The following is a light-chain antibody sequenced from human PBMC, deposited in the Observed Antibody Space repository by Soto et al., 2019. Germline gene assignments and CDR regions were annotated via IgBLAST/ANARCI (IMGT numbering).Light chain of an antibody. CDR1: ALGTKY. CDR2: QGT. J-gene: IGLJ1*01. CDR3: QSADSSGTYV. V-gene: IGLV3-25*02. Sequence: DLTPPPWVSVASGQTSRRTGSGDALGTKYAYWSQKKQGKAPVLVIYQGTERPSGIPERFSGSSSGTTVPLTISGVQAEDEADYYCQSADSSGTYVFGTGTKVTV.